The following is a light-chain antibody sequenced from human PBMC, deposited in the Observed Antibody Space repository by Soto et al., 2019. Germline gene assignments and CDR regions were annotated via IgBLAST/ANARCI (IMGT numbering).Light chain of an antibody. CDR2: GNS. CDR1: SSNNGAGYD. Sequence: VLKQPPAGSGAPGQRVTNHYKGNSSNNGAGYDVHWYQQLPGTAPKLLIYGNSNRPSGVPDRFSGSKSGTSASLAITGFQAVDEADYYCQSYDSSLSGYVFGTGTKVTV. CDR3: QSYDSSLSGYV. V-gene: IGLV1-40*01. J-gene: IGLJ1*01.